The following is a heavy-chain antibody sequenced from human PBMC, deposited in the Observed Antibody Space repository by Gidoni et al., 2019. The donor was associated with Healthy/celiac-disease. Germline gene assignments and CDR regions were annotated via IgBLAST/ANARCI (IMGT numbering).Heavy chain of an antibody. CDR2: IIPIFGTA. CDR3: ASGYSALYYYYYYGMDV. D-gene: IGHD5-12*01. V-gene: IGHV1-69*06. J-gene: IGHJ6*02. Sequence: QVQLVQSGAEVKKPGSSVKVSCKASGGTFSSYAISWVRQAPGQGLEWMGGIIPIFGTANYAQKFQGRVTITADKSTSTAYMELSSLRSEDTAVYYCASGYSALYYYYYYGMDVWGQGTTVTVSS. CDR1: GGTFSSYA.